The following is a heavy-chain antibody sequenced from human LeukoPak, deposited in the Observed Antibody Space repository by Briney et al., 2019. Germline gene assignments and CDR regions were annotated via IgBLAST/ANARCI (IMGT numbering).Heavy chain of an antibody. CDR1: RFTFGDYA. Sequence: PGGPLRLSCTASRFTFGDYAISWVRQAPGKGLEWVGFIRSKAFGGTTEYAASVKGRFTISRDDSKSIAYLQMNNLKTEDTAVYYCTRAPYSNYVNLDYWGQGTLVTVSS. J-gene: IGHJ4*02. V-gene: IGHV3-49*04. D-gene: IGHD4-11*01. CDR2: IRSKAFGGTT. CDR3: TRAPYSNYVNLDY.